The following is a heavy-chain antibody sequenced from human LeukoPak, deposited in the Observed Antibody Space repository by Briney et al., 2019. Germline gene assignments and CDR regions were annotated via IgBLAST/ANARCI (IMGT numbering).Heavy chain of an antibody. CDR1: GYTFTGYY. V-gene: IGHV1-2*02. CDR3: ARFPFSPIVVVPAAARDAFDI. CDR2: INPNSGGT. Sequence: ASVKVSCKASGYTFTGYYMHWVRQAPGQGLEWMGWINPNSGGTNYAQKFQGRVTMTRDTSISTAYMELSRLRSDDTAVYYCARFPFSPIVVVPAAARDAFDIWGQGTMVTVSS. J-gene: IGHJ3*02. D-gene: IGHD2-2*01.